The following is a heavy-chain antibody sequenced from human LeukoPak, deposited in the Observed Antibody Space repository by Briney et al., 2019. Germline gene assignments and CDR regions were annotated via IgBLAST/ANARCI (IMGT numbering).Heavy chain of an antibody. CDR3: ATYITGWATFDY. D-gene: IGHD6-19*01. Sequence: PSETLSLTCTVSGGSISSSSYYWGWIRQLPGKGLEWIGSIYYTGNTYYNSSLKSRVTISVDTSKNQFSLKLSSVTAADTAVYYCATYITGWATFDYWGQGTLVTVSS. CDR1: GGSISSSSYY. CDR2: IYYTGNT. V-gene: IGHV4-39*01. J-gene: IGHJ4*02.